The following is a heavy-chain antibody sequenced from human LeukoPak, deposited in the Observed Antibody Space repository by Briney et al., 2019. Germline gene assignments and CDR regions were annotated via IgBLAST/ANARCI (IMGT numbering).Heavy chain of an antibody. J-gene: IGHJ4*02. V-gene: IGHV1-24*01. CDR2: FDPEDGET. Sequence: ASVKVSCKASGYTFTSYYMHWVRQAPGKGLEWMGGFDPEDGETIYAQKFQGRVTMTEDTSTDTAYMELSSLRSEDTAVYYCATGGGSYYYYWGQGTLVTVSS. CDR1: GYTFTSYY. CDR3: ATGGGSYYYY. D-gene: IGHD1-26*01.